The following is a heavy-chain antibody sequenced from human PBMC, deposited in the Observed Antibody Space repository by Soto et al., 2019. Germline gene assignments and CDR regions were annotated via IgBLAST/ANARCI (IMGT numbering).Heavy chain of an antibody. CDR3: ARCYCSIGSCYTCWHFDL. D-gene: IGHD2-15*01. J-gene: IGHJ2*01. V-gene: IGHV1-18*01. Sequence: QVQLVQSGPEVKKPGASVKVSCQASGYTFSNYGISWVRQAPGQGLEWMGWIGPYNGNTDYAQKFQGRVTMTRDTSTNTAYMELRSLRSDDTALYYCARCYCSIGSCYTCWHFDLWGRGALLTVSS. CDR1: GYTFSNYG. CDR2: IGPYNGNT.